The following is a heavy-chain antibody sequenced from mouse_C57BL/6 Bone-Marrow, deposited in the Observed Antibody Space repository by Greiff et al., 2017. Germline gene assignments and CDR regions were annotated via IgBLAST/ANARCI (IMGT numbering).Heavy chain of an antibody. CDR1: GYTFTSYW. J-gene: IGHJ1*03. CDR3: ARGFYDGYFSYWYIDV. V-gene: IGHV1-53*01. Sequence: QVQLQQPGTELVKPGASVKLSCKASGYTFTSYWMHWVKQRPGQGLEWIGNINPSNGGTNYNEKFKSKATLTVDKSSSTAYMQLSSLTSEDSAVYYCARGFYDGYFSYWYIDVWGTGTTVTVSS. CDR2: INPSNGGT. D-gene: IGHD2-3*01.